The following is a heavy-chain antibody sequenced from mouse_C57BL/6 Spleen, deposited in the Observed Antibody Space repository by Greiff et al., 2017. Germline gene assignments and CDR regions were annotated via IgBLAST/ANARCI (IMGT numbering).Heavy chain of an antibody. V-gene: IGHV2-2*01. CDR1: GFSLTSYG. Sequence: QVQLKQSGPGLVQPSQSLSITCTVSGFSLTSYGVHWVRQSPGKGLEWLGVIWSGGSTDCNAAFISRLSISKDNSKSQVFFKMNSLQADDTAIYYCARTGGSNWYFDVWGTGTTVTVSS. J-gene: IGHJ1*03. D-gene: IGHD1-1*01. CDR2: IWSGGST. CDR3: ARTGGSNWYFDV.